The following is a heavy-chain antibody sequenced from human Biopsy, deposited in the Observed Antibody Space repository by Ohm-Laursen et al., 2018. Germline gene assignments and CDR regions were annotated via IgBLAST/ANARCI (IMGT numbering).Heavy chain of an antibody. CDR3: ARLTGDPSY. J-gene: IGHJ4*02. Sequence: TLSLTCIVSGGSINSYYWNWIRQSPGKGLEWIGFIYYTGHTNYNPSLKSRATISVDTSKNQFSLKVISVTAADTAVYFCARLTGDPSYWGQGILVTVSS. CDR2: IYYTGHT. D-gene: IGHD7-27*01. CDR1: GGSINSYY. V-gene: IGHV4-59*01.